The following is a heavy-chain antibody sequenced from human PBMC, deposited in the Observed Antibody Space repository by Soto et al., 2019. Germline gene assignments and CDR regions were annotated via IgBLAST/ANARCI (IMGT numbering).Heavy chain of an antibody. V-gene: IGHV3-23*01. Sequence: GSMTLTCAASGFSFSTCSTNGVRPAPGKRLEWVSGISGSDGRTYYADSVKGRFTISRDNSRDTLYLQMNSLRAEDTAVYYCAKDTQKYDFPYYFEYWGQGALVTVSS. CDR1: GFSFSTCS. J-gene: IGHJ4*02. D-gene: IGHD3-3*01. CDR2: ISGSDGRT. CDR3: AKDTQKYDFPYYFEY.